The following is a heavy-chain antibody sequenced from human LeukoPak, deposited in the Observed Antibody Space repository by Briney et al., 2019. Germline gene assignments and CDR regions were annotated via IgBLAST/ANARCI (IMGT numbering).Heavy chain of an antibody. J-gene: IGHJ1*01. V-gene: IGHV1-46*01. CDR1: GYTFTSYY. Sequence: ASVKVSCKASGYTFTSYYIHWVLQAPGQGLEWMGIINPSGGSTSYPQKFQDRVTMTRDTSTSTVYMELSSLKSDDTAIYYCARGVFGELEKLMFQHWGQGTLVTVSS. D-gene: IGHD3-10*02. CDR3: ARGVFGELEKLMFQH. CDR2: INPSGGST.